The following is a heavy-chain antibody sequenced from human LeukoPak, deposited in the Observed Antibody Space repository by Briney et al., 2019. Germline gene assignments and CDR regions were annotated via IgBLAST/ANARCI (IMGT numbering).Heavy chain of an antibody. CDR2: IWYDGSKI. CDR1: GFTFTSYG. CDR3: AKARQGGVTTIDY. J-gene: IGHJ4*02. D-gene: IGHD4-17*01. Sequence: GGSLRLSCAVSGFTFTSYGMHWVSQGPGKGLEWVAGIWYDGSKIYYAGSVKGRFTITRDNSKNTLYLQMNSLRAEDTAVYYCAKARQGGVTTIDYWGQGTLVTVSS. V-gene: IGHV3-33*06.